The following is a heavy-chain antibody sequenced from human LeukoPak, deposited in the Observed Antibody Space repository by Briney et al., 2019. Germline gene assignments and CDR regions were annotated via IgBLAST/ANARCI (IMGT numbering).Heavy chain of an antibody. CDR2: ISGSGGST. V-gene: IGHV3-23*01. J-gene: IGHJ4*02. CDR1: GFTFSSSA. Sequence: PGGSLRLSCAASGFTFSSSAMSGVRQAPGKGLEWVSLISGSGGSTSYADSVKGRFTISRDNSKNTLYLQMNTLRAEDTAVYYCARVWATAAKSFDFWGQGTLVTVSS. D-gene: IGHD2-2*01. CDR3: ARVWATAAKSFDF.